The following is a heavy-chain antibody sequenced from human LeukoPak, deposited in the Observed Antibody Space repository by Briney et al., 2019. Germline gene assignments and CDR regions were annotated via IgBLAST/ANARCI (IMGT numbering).Heavy chain of an antibody. CDR2: IWYDGSNK. D-gene: IGHD1-14*01. CDR3: AREAAGVAYYFDY. V-gene: IGHV3-33*08. Sequence: PGRSLRLSCAASGFTFDNYGMHWVRQAPGKGLEWVAVIWYDGSNKYYADSVKGRFTISRDNSKNTLYLQMNSLRAEDTAVYYCAREAAGVAYYFDYWGQGTLVTVSS. J-gene: IGHJ4*02. CDR1: GFTFDNYG.